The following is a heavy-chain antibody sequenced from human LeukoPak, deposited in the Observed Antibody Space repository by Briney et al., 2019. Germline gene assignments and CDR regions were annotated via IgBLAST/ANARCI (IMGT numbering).Heavy chain of an antibody. Sequence: SGTPSPTRTVSGGSISSSRYYWGWVRQPPGKGLEWIGGIYYIGGTYYNPSLDSRVTISVDTSKNQFSLKLSSVTAADTAVYFCARTPSYYDILTGYSFGDYYFDYWGQGTLVTVSS. J-gene: IGHJ4*02. D-gene: IGHD3-9*01. CDR1: GGSISSSRYY. CDR3: ARTPSYYDILTGYSFGDYYFDY. CDR2: IYYIGGT. V-gene: IGHV4-39*01.